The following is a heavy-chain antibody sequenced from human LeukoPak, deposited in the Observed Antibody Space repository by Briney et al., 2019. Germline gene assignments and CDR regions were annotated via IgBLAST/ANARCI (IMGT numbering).Heavy chain of an antibody. V-gene: IGHV3-21*01. Sequence: GGSLRPSCAASGFTFASYSMNWVRQAPGKGLEWVSSISGDSTYIYNAGSVKGRFTISRDSAQASLYLQMISLRADDTAVYYCARVSGRLERQSDLDYWGQGTLVIVSS. CDR1: GFTFASYS. CDR2: ISGDSTYI. D-gene: IGHD1-1*01. J-gene: IGHJ4*02. CDR3: ARVSGRLERQSDLDY.